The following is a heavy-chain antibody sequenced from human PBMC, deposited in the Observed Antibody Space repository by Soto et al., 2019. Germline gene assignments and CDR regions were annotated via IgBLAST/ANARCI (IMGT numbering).Heavy chain of an antibody. CDR1: GYTFTGYY. D-gene: IGHD6-6*01. CDR2: INPNSGGT. CDR3: ARLRISSSHYYYYYGMDV. V-gene: IGHV1-2*02. Sequence: GASVKVSCKASGYTFTGYYMHCVRQAPGQVLEWMGWINPNSGGTNYAQKFQGRVTMTRDTSISTAYMELSRLRSDDTAVYYCARLRISSSHYYYYYGMDVWGQGTTVTVSS. J-gene: IGHJ6*02.